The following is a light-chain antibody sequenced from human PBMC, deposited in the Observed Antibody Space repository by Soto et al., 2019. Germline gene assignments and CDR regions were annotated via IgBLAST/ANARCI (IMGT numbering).Light chain of an antibody. J-gene: IGLJ1*01. CDR2: DVS. CDR1: SSDVGGYNY. CDR3: CSYAGSYTHV. Sequence: QSALTQPRSVSGSPGQSVTISCTGTSSDVGGYNYVSWYQQRPGKAPKLMIYDVSKRPSGVPDRFSGSKSGNTASLTISGLQAEDEADYYCCSYAGSYTHVFGTGTKVTVL. V-gene: IGLV2-11*01.